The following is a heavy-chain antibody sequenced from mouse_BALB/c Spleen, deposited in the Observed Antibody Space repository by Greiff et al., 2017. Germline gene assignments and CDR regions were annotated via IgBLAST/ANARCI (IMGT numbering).Heavy chain of an antibody. D-gene: IGHD2-4*01. CDR2: IWSGGST. Sequence: VQVVESGPGLVQPSQSLSITCTVSGFSLTSYGVHWVRQSPGKGLEWLGVIWSGGSTDYNAAFISRLSISKDNSKSQVFFKMNSLQADDTAIYYCARNRMITTAAWFAYWGQGTLVTVSA. CDR3: ARNRMITTAAWFAY. V-gene: IGHV2-4-1*01. CDR1: GFSLTSYG. J-gene: IGHJ3*01.